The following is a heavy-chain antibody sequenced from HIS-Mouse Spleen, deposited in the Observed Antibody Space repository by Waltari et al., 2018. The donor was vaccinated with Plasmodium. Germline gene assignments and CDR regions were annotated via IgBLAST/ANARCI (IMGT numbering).Heavy chain of an antibody. Sequence: QVQLVQSGAGGKRPGASVKVSCKASGSTLSNYGTSWVRPAPGQGLEWMGWVSGYKGNTNNAQKVQGRVTMTTDTSTSTAYMELRSLRSDDTAVYYCARLLPWVHGHFDYWGQGTLVTVSS. J-gene: IGHJ4*02. D-gene: IGHD1-26*01. CDR2: VSGYKGNT. CDR3: ARLLPWVHGHFDY. V-gene: IGHV1-18*01. CDR1: GSTLSNYG.